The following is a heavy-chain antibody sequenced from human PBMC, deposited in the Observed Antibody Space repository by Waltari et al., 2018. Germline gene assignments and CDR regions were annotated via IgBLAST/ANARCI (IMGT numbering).Heavy chain of an antibody. Sequence: QVQLVESGGTVVRPGKYLRLSCVGSGFIFGSNGMHWVRQAPGKGLEWVAGVSYDGSETYYGDSVKGRFTISRDNSNNTLHLQMTSLRDEDTAIFYCARGPVDGTKRGAFDIWGQGTMVTVSS. V-gene: IGHV3-30*03. J-gene: IGHJ3*02. CDR1: GFIFGSNG. CDR2: VSYDGSET. D-gene: IGHD1-1*01. CDR3: ARGPVDGTKRGAFDI.